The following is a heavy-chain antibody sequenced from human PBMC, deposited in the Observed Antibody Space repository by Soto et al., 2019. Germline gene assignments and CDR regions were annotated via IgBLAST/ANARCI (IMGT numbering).Heavy chain of an antibody. CDR3: ATGGYSYGWGY. D-gene: IGHD5-18*01. Sequence: EVQLVESGGGLVQPGGSLRLSCVGSGFTFSNYWMHWVRQVPGKGPVWVSRVNSAGSQSSYAEFVKGRFTVSRDNAKNTLYLEMNSLSADDTAVYYCATGGYSYGWGYWGQGTLVTVSS. CDR1: GFTFSNYW. CDR2: VNSAGSQS. V-gene: IGHV3-74*01. J-gene: IGHJ4*02.